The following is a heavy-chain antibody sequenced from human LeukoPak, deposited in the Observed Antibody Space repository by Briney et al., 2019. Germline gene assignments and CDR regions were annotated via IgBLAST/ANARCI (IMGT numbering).Heavy chain of an antibody. Sequence: GGSLRLSCAASGFTFSSNYMNWVRQAPGKGLEWVSVIYSGGSTYYADSVKGRFTISRDNSKNTLYLQINSLRVEDTAVYYCARFNYYDSSGHFDYWGQGTLVSVSS. V-gene: IGHV3-66*01. CDR1: GFTFSSNY. D-gene: IGHD3-22*01. J-gene: IGHJ4*02. CDR2: IYSGGST. CDR3: ARFNYYDSSGHFDY.